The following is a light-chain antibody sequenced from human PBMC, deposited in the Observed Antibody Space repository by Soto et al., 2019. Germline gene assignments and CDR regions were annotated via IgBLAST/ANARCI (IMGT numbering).Light chain of an antibody. V-gene: IGKV2-30*01. CDR1: QSLAYIDGNTY. CDR3: LQGTDWPPYT. Sequence: DVVMTQSPLSLPVTLGQPASISCRSSQSLAYIDGNTYLNWFHQRPGQSPRRLIYQVSNRDSGVLDRFSGSGSGTDFTLKISRVEADDVGVYYCLQGTDWPPYTFGQGTKLEIK. J-gene: IGKJ2*01. CDR2: QVS.